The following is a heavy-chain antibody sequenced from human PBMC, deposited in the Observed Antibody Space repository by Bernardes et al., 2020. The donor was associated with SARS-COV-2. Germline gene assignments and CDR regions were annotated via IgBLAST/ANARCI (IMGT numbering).Heavy chain of an antibody. CDR1: GGSISSYY. J-gene: IGHJ5*01. CDR2: LYSSGST. CDR3: ATTGVAGTEGWFDS. D-gene: IGHD6-19*01. Sequence: SETLSLTCTVSGGSISSYYWSWIRQPAGKGLEWIGRLYSSGSTYYNPSLKSRVTMSVDTSKNRFSLRLSSVTAADTAMYYCATTGVAGTEGWFDSWGQGTLVTVSS. V-gene: IGHV4-4*07.